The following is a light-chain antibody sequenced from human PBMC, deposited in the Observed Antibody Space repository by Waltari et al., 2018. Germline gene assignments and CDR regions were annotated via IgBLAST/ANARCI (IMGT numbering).Light chain of an antibody. Sequence: DIVMTQSPDSLSLSLGDRATINCKSSQTILYNSNNKNYLSWYQQKPGQTPKLLIYWASTRDSGVPDRFSGRGSGPDFTLAISSLQAEDVAVYSCQQYDSGLTFGGGTRVEIK. CDR3: QQYDSGLT. CDR2: WAS. J-gene: IGKJ4*01. CDR1: QTILYNSNNKNY. V-gene: IGKV4-1*01.